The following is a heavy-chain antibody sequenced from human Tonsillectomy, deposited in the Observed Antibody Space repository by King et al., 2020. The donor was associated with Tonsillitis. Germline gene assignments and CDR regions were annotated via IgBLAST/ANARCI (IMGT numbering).Heavy chain of an antibody. V-gene: IGHV5-10-1*01. CDR2: IDPSDSYT. CDR1: GYSFTGYW. Sequence: QLVQSGAEVKKPGESLRISCKGSGYSFTGYWISWVRQMPGKGLEWMGKIDPSDSYTNYSPSFQGHVTISADTSISTAYLQWRSLKASDTAMYYCARGLYSDYDSMDVWGQGTTVTVSS. CDR3: ARGLYSDYDSMDV. D-gene: IGHD1-26*01. J-gene: IGHJ6*02.